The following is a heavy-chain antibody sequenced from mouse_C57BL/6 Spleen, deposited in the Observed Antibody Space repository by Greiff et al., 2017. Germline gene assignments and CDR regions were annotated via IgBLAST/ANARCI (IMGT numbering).Heavy chain of an antibody. J-gene: IGHJ2*01. CDR2: IDPNSGGT. D-gene: IGHD1-1*01. Sequence: QVQLQQSGAELVKPGASVKLSCKASGYTFTSYWMHWVKQRPGRGLEWIGRIDPNSGGTKYNEKFKSKATLTVDKPSSTAYMQLSSLTSEDSAVDDCARRAVVAPIFDYWGQGTTLTVSS. CDR3: ARRAVVAPIFDY. V-gene: IGHV1-72*01. CDR1: GYTFTSYW.